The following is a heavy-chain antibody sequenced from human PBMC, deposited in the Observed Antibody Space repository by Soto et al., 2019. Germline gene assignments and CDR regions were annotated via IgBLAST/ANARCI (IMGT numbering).Heavy chain of an antibody. CDR2: IKQDGSEK. V-gene: IGHV3-7*01. J-gene: IGHJ5*02. CDR1: GFTFSTYW. D-gene: IGHD2-2*01. CDR3: ARLLGPAQFDP. Sequence: GSLRLSCAASGFTFSTYWMSWVRQAPGKGLEWVADIKQDGSEKNYMDSMKGRFTISRDNAKNSLYLQMSSLRAEDTAVYYCARLLGPAQFDPWGQGTLVTVSS.